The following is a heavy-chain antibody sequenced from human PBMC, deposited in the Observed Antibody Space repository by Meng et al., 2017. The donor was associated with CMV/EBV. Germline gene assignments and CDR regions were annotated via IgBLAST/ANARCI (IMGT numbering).Heavy chain of an antibody. CDR2: ISSSSTI. V-gene: IGHV3-69-1*02. J-gene: IGHJ3*02. D-gene: IGHD3-22*01. Sequence: GGSLRLSCAASGFTFSDYYMNWVRQAPGKGLEWVSSISSSSTIYYADSVKGRFTISRDNAKNSLYQQMNSLRAEDTAVYYCARGITMIVVVIAPNAFDIWGQGTMVTVSS. CDR1: GFTFSDYY. CDR3: ARGITMIVVVIAPNAFDI.